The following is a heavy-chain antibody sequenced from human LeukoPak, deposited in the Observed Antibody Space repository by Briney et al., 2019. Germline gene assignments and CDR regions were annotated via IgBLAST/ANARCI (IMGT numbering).Heavy chain of an antibody. J-gene: IGHJ2*01. CDR3: ARGYSTTWYGSWYFDL. CDR1: GYTFTSYG. Sequence: GASVKVSCKASGYTFTSYGISWVRQAPGQGLEWMGWISAYNGNTNYAQKLQGRVTMTTDTSTSTAYMELRSLRSDDTAVYYCARGYSTTWYGSWYFDLWGRGTLVTVSS. CDR2: ISAYNGNT. D-gene: IGHD6-13*01. V-gene: IGHV1-18*01.